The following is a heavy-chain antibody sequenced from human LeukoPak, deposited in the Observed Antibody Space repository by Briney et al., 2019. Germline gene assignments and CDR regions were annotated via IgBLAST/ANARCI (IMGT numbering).Heavy chain of an antibody. CDR3: AKDGVQHIVVVIASS. D-gene: IGHD2-21*01. CDR1: GFTFSTYN. CDR2: IRYDGSNK. Sequence: GGSLRLSCAASGFTFSTYNMNWVRQAPGKGLEWVAFIRYDGSNKYYADSVKGRFTISRDNSKNTLYLQMNSLRAEDTAVYYCAKDGVQHIVVVIASSWGQGTLVTVSS. J-gene: IGHJ5*02. V-gene: IGHV3-30*02.